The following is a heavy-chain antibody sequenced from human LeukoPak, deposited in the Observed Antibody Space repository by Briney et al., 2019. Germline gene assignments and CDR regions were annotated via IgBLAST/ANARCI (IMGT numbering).Heavy chain of an antibody. V-gene: IGHV3-23*01. CDR2: ISGSGGST. CDR3: AKDLGYSYGRGFDY. CDR1: GFTFSSYA. Sequence: GGSLRLSCAASGFTFSSYAMSWVRQAPGKGLEWVSAISGSGGSTYYADSVKSRFTISRDNSKNTLYLQMNSLRAEDTAVYYCAKDLGYSYGRGFDYWGQGTLVTVSS. J-gene: IGHJ4*02. D-gene: IGHD5-18*01.